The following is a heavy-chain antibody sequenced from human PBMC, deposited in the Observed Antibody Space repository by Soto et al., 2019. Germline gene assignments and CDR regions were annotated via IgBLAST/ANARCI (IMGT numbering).Heavy chain of an antibody. V-gene: IGHV3-30*18. CDR2: ISYDEINK. Sequence: GGALRLSCAASGFTXSSYGMHWVRQAPGKGLEWVAIISYDEINKYYADSVKGRFTISRDNSKNTLYLQMNSLRAEDTAVYYCAKSVYNWNDGFFDYWGQGTLVPVSS. J-gene: IGHJ4*02. CDR1: GFTXSSYG. D-gene: IGHD1-1*01. CDR3: AKSVYNWNDGFFDY.